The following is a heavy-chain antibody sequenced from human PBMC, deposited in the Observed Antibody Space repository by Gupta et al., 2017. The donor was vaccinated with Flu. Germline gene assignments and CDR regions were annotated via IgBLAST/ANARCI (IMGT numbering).Heavy chain of an antibody. Sequence: YAMTWVRQAPGKGLEWVSGISGSGSSTYYADSVKGRFTISRDNSKNTLFLQMNSLRADDTAVYYCAKGTAYDFWRGYDFDYWGRGTLGTVSS. CDR2: ISGSGSST. CDR1: YA. CDR3: AKGTAYDFWRGYDFDY. D-gene: IGHD3-3*01. J-gene: IGHJ4*02. V-gene: IGHV3-23*01.